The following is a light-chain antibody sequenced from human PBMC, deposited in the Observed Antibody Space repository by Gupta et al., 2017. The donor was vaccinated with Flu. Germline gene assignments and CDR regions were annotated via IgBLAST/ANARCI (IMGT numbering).Light chain of an antibody. CDR1: SGSIATTY. Sequence: NFMLTQPHSVSESPGKTVTISCTRTSGSIATTYVQWYQQRPGSSPNNVIDEDNRRLSGGPERFAGSIDSSSKYASLNISGLKTEDEADYYCQYYDRISRDVVFGGGTKLTVL. CDR2: EDN. J-gene: IGLJ2*01. CDR3: QYYDRISRDVV. V-gene: IGLV6-57*01.